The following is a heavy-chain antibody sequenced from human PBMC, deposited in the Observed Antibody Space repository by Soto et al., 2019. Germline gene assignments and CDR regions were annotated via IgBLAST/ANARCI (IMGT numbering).Heavy chain of an antibody. CDR2: TYYRSNWYS. D-gene: IGHD6-19*01. V-gene: IGHV6-1*01. Sequence: QVQLQQSGPGLVQPSQTLSLTCAISGDSVSSTSTAWSWIRQSQSRGLEWLGRTYYRSNWYSDYAVSVNSRITINPDTSKNQFSLQLKSVTPEDTAVYYCARGSYYSGWVWGQGTLVTVSS. CDR3: ARGSYYSGWV. CDR1: GDSVSSTSTA. J-gene: IGHJ4*02.